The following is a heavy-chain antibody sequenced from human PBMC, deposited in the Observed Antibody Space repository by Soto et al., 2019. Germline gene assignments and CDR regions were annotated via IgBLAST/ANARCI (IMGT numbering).Heavy chain of an antibody. V-gene: IGHV5-10-1*01. J-gene: IGHJ6*02. D-gene: IGHD6-13*01. CDR1: GYSFTSYW. CDR2: IDPSDSYT. CDR3: ARHKYSSSWYGYYYYYGMDV. Sequence: SLKISCKGSGYSFTSYWISWVRQMPGKGLEWMGGIDPSDSYTNYSPSFQGHVTISADKSISTAYLQWSSLKASDTAMYYCARHKYSSSWYGYYYYYGMDVWGQGTTVTVSS.